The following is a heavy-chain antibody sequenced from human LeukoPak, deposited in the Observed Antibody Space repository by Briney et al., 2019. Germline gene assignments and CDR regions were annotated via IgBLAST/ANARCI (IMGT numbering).Heavy chain of an antibody. CDR1: GYSFNTFW. CDR2: IYPGDSDT. Sequence: GESLKISCKGSGYSFNTFWIARVRQMPGKGLEWMGIIYPGDSDTRYSPSFQGQVTISADKSTGTAYLQWSSLKASDTAMYYCARSSYRSTSCPGDYWGQGTLVTVSS. CDR3: ARSSYRSTSCPGDY. D-gene: IGHD2-2*01. J-gene: IGHJ4*02. V-gene: IGHV5-51*01.